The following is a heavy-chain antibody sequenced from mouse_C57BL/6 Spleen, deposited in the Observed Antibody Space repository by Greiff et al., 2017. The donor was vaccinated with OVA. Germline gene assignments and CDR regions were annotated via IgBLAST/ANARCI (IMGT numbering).Heavy chain of an antibody. CDR1: GFNIKDDY. CDR2: IDPENGDT. Sequence: EVKLMESGAELVRPGASVKLSCTASGFNIKDDYMHWVKQRPEQGLEWIGWIDPENGDTEYASKFQGKATITADTSSNTAYLQLSSLTSEDTAVYYCTPFYYYGSSGGYWGQGTTLTVSS. V-gene: IGHV14-4*01. J-gene: IGHJ2*01. D-gene: IGHD1-1*01. CDR3: TPFYYYGSSGGY.